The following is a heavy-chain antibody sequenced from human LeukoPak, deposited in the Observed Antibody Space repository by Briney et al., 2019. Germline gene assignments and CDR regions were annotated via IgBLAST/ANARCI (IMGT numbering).Heavy chain of an antibody. CDR1: GYTFTSYG. Sequence: GASVKVSCKASGYTFTSYGISWVRQAPGQGLEWMGWISAYNGNTNYAQKLQGRVTMTTDTSTSTAYMELRGLRSDDTAVYYCARGYCSSTSCYPLDYWGQGTLVTVSS. CDR3: ARGYCSSTSCYPLDY. D-gene: IGHD2-2*01. J-gene: IGHJ4*02. V-gene: IGHV1-18*01. CDR2: ISAYNGNT.